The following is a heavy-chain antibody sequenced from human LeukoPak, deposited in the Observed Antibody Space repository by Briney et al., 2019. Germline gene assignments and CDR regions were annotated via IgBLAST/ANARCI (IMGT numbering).Heavy chain of an antibody. D-gene: IGHD4-11*01. CDR3: SVAIYSNYKN. Sequence: PGGSLRLSCAASGFTFSIAWMSWVRQAPGKGLEWVGRIKSKTEGGTTDYAAPVKGRFTISRGDSKNTLYLQMSGLITEDTAVYYCSVAIYSNYKNWGQGTLVTVSS. V-gene: IGHV3-15*01. CDR2: IKSKTEGGTT. J-gene: IGHJ4*02. CDR1: GFTFSIAW.